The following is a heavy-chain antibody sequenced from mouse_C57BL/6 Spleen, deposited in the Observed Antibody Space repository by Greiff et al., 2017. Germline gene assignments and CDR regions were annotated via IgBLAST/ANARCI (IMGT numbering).Heavy chain of an antibody. D-gene: IGHD4-1*01. CDR2: IDPSDSYT. CDR3: ARRGVTGRAMDY. CDR1: GYTFTSYW. V-gene: IGHV1-50*01. Sequence: QVQLQQPGAELVKPGASVKLSCKASGYTFTSYWMQWVKQRPGQGLEWIGEIDPSDSYTNYNQKFKGKATLTVETSSSTAYMQLSSLTSEDSAVYYCARRGVTGRAMDYWGQGTSVTVSS. J-gene: IGHJ4*01.